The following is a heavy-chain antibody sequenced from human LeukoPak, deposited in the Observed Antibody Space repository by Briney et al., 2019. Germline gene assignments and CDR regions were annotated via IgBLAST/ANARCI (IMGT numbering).Heavy chain of an antibody. D-gene: IGHD3-10*01. Sequence: GESLKISCKGSRYSFTTYWIGWVRQMPGKGLEWMGIIYPGDSDTRYSPSFQGQVTISADKSISTAYLQWSSLKASDTAMYYCARLITMVRGVMGYFDYWGQGTLVTVSS. CDR2: IYPGDSDT. CDR1: RYSFTTYW. J-gene: IGHJ4*02. CDR3: ARLITMVRGVMGYFDY. V-gene: IGHV5-51*01.